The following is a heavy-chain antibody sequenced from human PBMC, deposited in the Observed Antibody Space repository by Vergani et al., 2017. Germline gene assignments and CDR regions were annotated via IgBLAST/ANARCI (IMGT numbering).Heavy chain of an antibody. CDR1: GGSISSYY. J-gene: IGHJ4*02. Sequence: QVQLQESGPGLVKPSQTLSLTCTVSGGSISSYYWSWIRQPAGKGLEWIGRIYTSGSTNYNPSLKSRVTISVDTSKNQFSLKLSSVTAADTAVYYCAKSITIFGVVIRSYFDYWGQGTLVTVSS. V-gene: IGHV4-4*07. D-gene: IGHD3-3*01. CDR3: AKSITIFGVVIRSYFDY. CDR2: IYTSGST.